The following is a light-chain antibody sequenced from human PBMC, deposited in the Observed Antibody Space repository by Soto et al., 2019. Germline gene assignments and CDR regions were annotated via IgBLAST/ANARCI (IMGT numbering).Light chain of an antibody. CDR3: QQYNNWTPWA. CDR1: QSVGSN. J-gene: IGKJ1*01. Sequence: ETVMTQSPATLSVSPGERATLSCRASQSVGSNLAWYQQRPGQAPRLLIYGASSRPTGIPARFIGSGSGTDFTLTYSGLQSEDCAVYYCQQYNNWTPWAFGQGTKVEIK. V-gene: IGKV3-15*01. CDR2: GAS.